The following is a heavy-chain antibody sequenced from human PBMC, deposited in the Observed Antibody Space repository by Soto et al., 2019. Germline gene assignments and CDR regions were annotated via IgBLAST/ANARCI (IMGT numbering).Heavy chain of an antibody. CDR2: IYYSGST. Sequence: SETLSLTCTVSGGSISSGGYYWSWIRQHPGKGLEWIGYIYYSGSTYCNPSLKSRVTISVDTSKNQFSLKLSSVTAADTAVYYCARMTTLWISDDYWGQGTLVTVSS. J-gene: IGHJ4*02. V-gene: IGHV4-31*03. D-gene: IGHD4-17*01. CDR1: GGSISSGGYY. CDR3: ARMTTLWISDDY.